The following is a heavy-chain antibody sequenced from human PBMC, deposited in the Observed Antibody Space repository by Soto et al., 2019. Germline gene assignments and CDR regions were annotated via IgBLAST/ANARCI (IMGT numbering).Heavy chain of an antibody. CDR1: GGSISSSSYY. V-gene: IGHV4-39*01. Sequence: SETLSLTCTVSGGSISSSSYYWGWIRQPPGKGLEWIGSIYYSGSTYYNPSLKSRVTISVDTSKNQFSLKLSSVTAADTAVYYCARHGSTFRGYCSGGSCWVYWGQGTLVTVSS. CDR2: IYYSGST. J-gene: IGHJ4*02. CDR3: ARHGSTFRGYCSGGSCWVY. D-gene: IGHD2-15*01.